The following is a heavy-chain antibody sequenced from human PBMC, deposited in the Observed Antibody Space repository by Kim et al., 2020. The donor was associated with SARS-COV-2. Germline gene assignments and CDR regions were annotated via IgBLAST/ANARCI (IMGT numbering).Heavy chain of an antibody. D-gene: IGHD3-22*01. CDR2: IYYSGST. Sequence: SETLSLTCTVSGGSISSYYWSWIRQPPGKGLEWIGYIYYSGSTNYNPSLKSRVTISVDTSKNQFSLKLSSVTAADTAVYYCAGRGYYDSSGYYYFDYWGQGTLVTVSS. V-gene: IGHV4-59*08. CDR3: AGRGYYDSSGYYYFDY. J-gene: IGHJ4*02. CDR1: GGSISSYY.